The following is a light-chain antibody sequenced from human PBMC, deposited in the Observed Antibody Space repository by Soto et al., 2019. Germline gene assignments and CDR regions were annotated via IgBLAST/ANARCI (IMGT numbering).Light chain of an antibody. Sequence: QSALTQAASVSGSPGQSITISCTGSSTDVGGYNLVSWYQQHPGRAPKLMIYEGSKRPSGVSNRFSGSKSGNTASLTIFGLRAEDEADYHCCSYTGSTTFVFGTGTKLTVL. J-gene: IGLJ1*01. V-gene: IGLV2-23*03. CDR2: EGS. CDR3: CSYTGSTTFV. CDR1: STDVGGYNL.